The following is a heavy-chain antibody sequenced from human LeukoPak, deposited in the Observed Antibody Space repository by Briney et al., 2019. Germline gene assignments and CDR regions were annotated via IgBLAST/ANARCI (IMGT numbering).Heavy chain of an antibody. V-gene: IGHV1-69*04. J-gene: IGHJ4*02. CDR3: ARDSSYYYDSSGYYYDY. CDR1: GGTFTSYA. Sequence: ASVKVSCKASGGTFTSYAINLVRQGPGPGLGWVGRLIPTLGIAKCAGKFQSRGTITADKSTRTVYRERSSLRAEDTAVYYCARDSSYYYDSSGYYYDYWGQGTLVTVSS. CDR2: LIPTLGIA. D-gene: IGHD3-22*01.